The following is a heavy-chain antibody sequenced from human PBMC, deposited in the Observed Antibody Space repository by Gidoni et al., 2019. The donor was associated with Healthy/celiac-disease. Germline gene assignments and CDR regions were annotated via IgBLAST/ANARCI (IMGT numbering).Heavy chain of an antibody. Sequence: QVQLQESGPGLVKPSETLSLTCTVSGGSLSSYYCSWIRQPPGKGLEWIGYIYYSGSTNYNPSLKSRVTISVETSKNQFSRKLSSVTAADTAVYYCARTYCTNGVCQTPSNWFDPWGQGTLVTVSS. V-gene: IGHV4-59*01. CDR1: GGSLSSYY. CDR2: IYYSGST. D-gene: IGHD2-8*01. CDR3: ARTYCTNGVCQTPSNWFDP. J-gene: IGHJ5*02.